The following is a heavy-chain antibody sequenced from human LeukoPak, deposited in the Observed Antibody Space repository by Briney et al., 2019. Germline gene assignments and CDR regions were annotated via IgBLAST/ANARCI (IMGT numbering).Heavy chain of an antibody. CDR1: GFTFSSYW. J-gene: IGHJ4*02. CDR3: TRGQEDQAGDFDN. CDR2: INRDGTST. V-gene: IGHV3-74*01. Sequence: PGGSLRLSCAASGFTFSSYWMHWVRQAPGKGLVRVSRINRDGTSTNYADSVKGRLTISRDNAKNTLYLQMNSLRAEDTAVYYCTRGQEDQAGDFDNWGQGTLVTVSS. D-gene: IGHD6-19*01.